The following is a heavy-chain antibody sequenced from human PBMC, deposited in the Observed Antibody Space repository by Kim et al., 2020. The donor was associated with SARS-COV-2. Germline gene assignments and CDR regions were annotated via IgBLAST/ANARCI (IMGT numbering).Heavy chain of an antibody. D-gene: IGHD1-7*01. CDR3: ARGTDNWWNYVWFDP. CDR2: ISAYNGNT. J-gene: IGHJ5*02. CDR1: GYTFTSYG. V-gene: IGHV1-18*01. Sequence: ASVKVSCKASGYTFTSYGISWVRQAPGQGLEWMGWISAYNGNTNYAQKLQGRVTMTTDTSTSTAYMELRSLRSDDTAVYYCARGTDNWWNYVWFDPWGQGTLVTVS.